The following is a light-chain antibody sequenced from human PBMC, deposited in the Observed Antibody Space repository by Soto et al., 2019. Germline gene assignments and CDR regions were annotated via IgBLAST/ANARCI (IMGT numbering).Light chain of an antibody. CDR3: ETWDINTHVV. J-gene: IGLJ2*01. CDR2: LETSGSY. V-gene: IGLV4-60*02. Sequence: QSVLTQSSSASASLGPSVKLTCTLSSGHTTYIIAWHQQQPGKAPRYLMKLETSGSYNKGSGVPDRFSGSSSGADRYLTISNLQFEDEADYYCETWDINTHVVFGGGTQLTVL. CDR1: SGHTTYI.